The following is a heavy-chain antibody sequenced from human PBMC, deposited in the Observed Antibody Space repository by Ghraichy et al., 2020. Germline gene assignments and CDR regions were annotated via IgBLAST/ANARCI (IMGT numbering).Heavy chain of an antibody. J-gene: IGHJ4*02. CDR3: ARDWDYRPDY. Sequence: MGWISVYDGRRNYAQNFQGRLTMTTDTSTTTAYMELRSLRSDDTAMYYCARDWDYRPDYWGQGTLITVSS. CDR2: ISVYDGRR. V-gene: IGHV1-18*01. D-gene: IGHD4/OR15-4a*01.